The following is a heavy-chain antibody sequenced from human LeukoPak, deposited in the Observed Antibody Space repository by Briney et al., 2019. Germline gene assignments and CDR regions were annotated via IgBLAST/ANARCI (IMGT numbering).Heavy chain of an antibody. CDR3: ARSWGDSSFDAFDI. Sequence: GGSLRLSCAASGFTFSTYAIHWVRQAPGKGLEWVAVISYDGSNKYYADSVKGRFTISRDNSKNTLYLQMNSLRTEDTAVYYCARSWGDSSFDAFDIWGQGTMVTVSS. D-gene: IGHD6-13*01. V-gene: IGHV3-30-3*01. CDR2: ISYDGSNK. CDR1: GFTFSTYA. J-gene: IGHJ3*02.